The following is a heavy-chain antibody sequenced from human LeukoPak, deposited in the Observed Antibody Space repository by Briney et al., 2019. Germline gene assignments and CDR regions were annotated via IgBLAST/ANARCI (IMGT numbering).Heavy chain of an antibody. CDR1: GGSISSYY. D-gene: IGHD3-16*01. CDR2: ISSTGST. Sequence: SETLSLTCIVSGGSISSYYWSWIRQPPGRGLEWVGCISSTGSTNYNPSLKSRVTMSVDNSKNQFSLKLTSVTAADTAVYYCASIEVFGYYFDYWGQGTLVTVSS. J-gene: IGHJ4*02. V-gene: IGHV4-59*12. CDR3: ASIEVFGYYFDY.